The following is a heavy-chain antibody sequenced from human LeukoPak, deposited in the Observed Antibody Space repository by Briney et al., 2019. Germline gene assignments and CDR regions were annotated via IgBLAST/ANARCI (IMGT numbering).Heavy chain of an antibody. J-gene: IGHJ3*02. Sequence: SETLSLTCAVYSGSFSGYYWSWIRQPPGKGLEWIGEINHSGSTNYNPSLKSRVTISVDTSKNQFSLKLSSVTAADTAVYYCARGPLRLWFGELLYAFDIWGQGTMVTVSS. CDR3: ARGPLRLWFGELLYAFDI. CDR2: INHSGST. D-gene: IGHD3-10*01. CDR1: SGSFSGYY. V-gene: IGHV4-34*01.